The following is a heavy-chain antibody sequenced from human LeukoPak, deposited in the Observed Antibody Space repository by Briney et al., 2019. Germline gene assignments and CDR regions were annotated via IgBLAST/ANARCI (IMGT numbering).Heavy chain of an antibody. J-gene: IGHJ4*01. CDR2: IYSSGST. CDR3: ATRPADGSWYGVFDF. Sequence: SETLSLTCSVSGVPMTGYYWSWIRQAPGKAPEWIGYIYSSGSTNYNPSLNSRVTMSLDASKNQLSLKLTFVTAADTAVYYCATRPADGSWYGVFDFWSRGTLVTVSS. V-gene: IGHV4-59*01. CDR1: GVPMTGYY. D-gene: IGHD3-10*01.